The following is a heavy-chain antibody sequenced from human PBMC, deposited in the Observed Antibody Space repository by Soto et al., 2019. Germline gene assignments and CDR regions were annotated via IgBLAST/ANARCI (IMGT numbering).Heavy chain of an antibody. CDR3: ARAPSWGSGSLPGEDAFDI. V-gene: IGHV3-30-3*01. CDR1: GFTFSSYA. J-gene: IGHJ3*02. Sequence: QVQLVESGGGVVQPGRSLRLSCAASGFTFSSYAMHWVRQAPGKGLEWVAVISYDGSNKYYADSVKGRFTISRDNSKNKLXXQMNSLRAEDTAVYYCARAPSWGSGSLPGEDAFDIWGQGTMVTVSS. CDR2: ISYDGSNK. D-gene: IGHD3-10*01.